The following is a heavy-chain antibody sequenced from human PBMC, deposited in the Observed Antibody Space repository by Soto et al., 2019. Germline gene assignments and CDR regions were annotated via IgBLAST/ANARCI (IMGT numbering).Heavy chain of an antibody. J-gene: IGHJ6*02. CDR2: INAGNGNT. CDR3: ASNAQYYDILTGYLYYGMDV. V-gene: IGHV1-3*01. Sequence: ASVKVSCKASGYSFTSYAIHWMRQAPGQKLEWMGWINAGNGNTKYSQKFQGRVTITRDTSASTAYMELSSLRSEDTAVYYCASNAQYYDILTGYLYYGMDVWGQGTTVTVSS. D-gene: IGHD3-9*01. CDR1: GYSFTSYA.